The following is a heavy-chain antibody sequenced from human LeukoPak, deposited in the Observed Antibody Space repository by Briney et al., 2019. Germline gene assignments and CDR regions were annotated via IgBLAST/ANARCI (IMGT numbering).Heavy chain of an antibody. Sequence: SETLSLTCTVSGGSISSYYWSWIRQPPGKGLEWIGYIYYSGSTNYNPSLKSRVTISVDRSKSQFSLKLSSVTAADTAVYYCARAPSYYYDSSGYYPGAFDIWGQGTMVTVSS. CDR2: IYYSGST. CDR1: GGSISSYY. J-gene: IGHJ3*02. CDR3: ARAPSYYYDSSGYYPGAFDI. D-gene: IGHD3-22*01. V-gene: IGHV4-59*12.